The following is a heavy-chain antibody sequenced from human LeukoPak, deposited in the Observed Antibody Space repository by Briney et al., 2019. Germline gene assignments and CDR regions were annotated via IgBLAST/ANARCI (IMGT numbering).Heavy chain of an antibody. CDR2: IGGNGGST. CDR1: GFTFSSYA. Sequence: GGSLRLSCAASGFTFSSYAMSWVRQAPGKGLEWVSAIGGNGGSTYYADSVKGRFTISRDNSKNTLYLQMNSLRAEDAAVYYCAKARRGYSGYDLTTVTDYWGQGTLVTVSS. D-gene: IGHD5-12*01. V-gene: IGHV3-23*01. J-gene: IGHJ4*02. CDR3: AKARRGYSGYDLTTVTDY.